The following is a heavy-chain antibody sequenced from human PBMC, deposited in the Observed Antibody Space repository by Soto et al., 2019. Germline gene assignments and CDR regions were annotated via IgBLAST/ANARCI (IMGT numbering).Heavy chain of an antibody. D-gene: IGHD4-17*01. Sequence: QVQLVESGGGVVQPGRSLRLSCAASGFTFSSYAMQWVRQAPGKGLAWVAVISYDGSNKYYADSVKGRFTISRDNSKNTLYLQMNSLRAEDTAVYYCARESFRDDYGGNDYWGQGTLVTVSS. CDR2: ISYDGSNK. J-gene: IGHJ4*02. CDR3: ARESFRDDYGGNDY. CDR1: GFTFSSYA. V-gene: IGHV3-30-3*01.